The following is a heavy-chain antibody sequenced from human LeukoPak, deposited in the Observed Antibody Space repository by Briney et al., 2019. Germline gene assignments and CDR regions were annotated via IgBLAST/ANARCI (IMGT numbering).Heavy chain of an antibody. CDR2: ISHDESNK. V-gene: IGHV3-30*18. CDR3: AKVLTEYSGTYPFYN. Sequence: PGRSLRLSCAASGFTFSSYGMHWVRQAPGKGLEWVAVISHDESNKFYADSVKGRFTISRDNSKSTLYLQMNSLRGEDTAVYYCAKVLTEYSGTYPFYNWGQGTLVTGSS. D-gene: IGHD1-26*01. CDR1: GFTFSSYG. J-gene: IGHJ4*02.